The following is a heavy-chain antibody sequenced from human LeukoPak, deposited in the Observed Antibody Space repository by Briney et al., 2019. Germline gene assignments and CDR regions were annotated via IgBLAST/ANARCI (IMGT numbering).Heavy chain of an antibody. J-gene: IGHJ5*02. D-gene: IGHD1-7*01. V-gene: IGHV4-31*03. Sequence: TLSLTCTVSGGSISSGGYYWSWIRQHPGKGLEWIGYIYYSGSTYYNPSLKSRVTISVDTSKNQFSLKLSSVTAADTAVYYCARDQYNWNSGVGYNWFDPWGQGTLVTVSS. CDR2: IYYSGST. CDR1: GGSISSGGYY. CDR3: ARDQYNWNSGVGYNWFDP.